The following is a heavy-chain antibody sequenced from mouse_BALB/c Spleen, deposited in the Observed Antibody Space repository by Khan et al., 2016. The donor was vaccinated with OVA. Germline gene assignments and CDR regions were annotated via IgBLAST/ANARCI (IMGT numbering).Heavy chain of an antibody. V-gene: IGHV1-18*01. CDR2: ITPNNGGT. D-gene: IGHD1-1*01. CDR1: GYTFTDYN. J-gene: IGHJ2*01. CDR3: TRGGHGSPFDY. Sequence: EVQLQQSGPELVKPGASVKISCKASGYTFTDYNMDWVKQSHGKSLEWIGDITPNNGGTIYNQKFKGKATLTVEKSSSTAYMELRSLTSEDTAVYYCTRGGHGSPFDYWGQDTTLTVSS.